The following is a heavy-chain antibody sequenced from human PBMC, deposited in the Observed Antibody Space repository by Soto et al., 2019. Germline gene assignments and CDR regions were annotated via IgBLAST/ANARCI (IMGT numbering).Heavy chain of an antibody. D-gene: IGHD3-3*01. CDR3: AHGMEWSRYYRIDAFEI. V-gene: IGHV2-5*02. Sequence: QITLKESGPTLVKPTQTLTLTCTFSGFSLSTSGVGVGWIRQPPGKALEWLALLYWDDVKRYSPSLQSRLSSTKETSTKRVLLQMTDMDPVSTATYYCAHGMEWSRYYRIDAFEIWQQGKKDTVYS. J-gene: IGHJ3*02. CDR2: LYWDDVK. CDR1: GFSLSTSGVG.